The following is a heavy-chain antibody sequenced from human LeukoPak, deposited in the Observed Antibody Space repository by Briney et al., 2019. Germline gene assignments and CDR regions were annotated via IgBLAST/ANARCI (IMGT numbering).Heavy chain of an antibody. J-gene: IGHJ3*02. V-gene: IGHV1-69*13. D-gene: IGHD3-22*01. CDR3: ARRIAYYYDSSGIRSDAFDI. Sequence: ASVKVSCKASGGTFNSYAISWVRQAPGQGLEWMGGIIPIFGTANYAQKFQGRVTITADESTSTAYMELSSLRSEDTAVYYCARRIAYYYDSSGIRSDAFDIWGQGTMVTVSS. CDR2: IIPIFGTA. CDR1: GGTFNSYA.